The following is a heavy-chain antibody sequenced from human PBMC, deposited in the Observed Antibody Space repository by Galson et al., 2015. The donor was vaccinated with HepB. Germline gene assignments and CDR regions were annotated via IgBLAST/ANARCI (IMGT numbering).Heavy chain of an antibody. CDR1: AFTFGSYW. V-gene: IGHV3-7*01. D-gene: IGHD3-3*01. CDR2: IKQDGSEK. J-gene: IGHJ2*01. CDR3: ARDYDPSARPLWCFDL. Sequence: SLRLSCAASAFTFGSYWMNWVRQAPGKGLEWVANIKQDGSEKYYVDSVKGRFTISRDNTKNSLYLQMNSLRTEDTAVYYCARDYDPSARPLWCFDLWGRGTLVTVSS.